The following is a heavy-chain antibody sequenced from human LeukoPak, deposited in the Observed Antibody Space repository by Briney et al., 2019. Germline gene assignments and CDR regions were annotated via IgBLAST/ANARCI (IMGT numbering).Heavy chain of an antibody. Sequence: PGGSLRLSCAASAFTFSSYAMSWVRQAPGKGLEWVSAISGSGGSTYYADSVKGRFTISRDNSKNTLYLQMNSLRAEDTAVYYCARCLPRRSDDYAPFDYWGQGTLVTVSS. CDR2: ISGSGGST. CDR1: AFTFSSYA. D-gene: IGHD4-17*01. V-gene: IGHV3-23*01. J-gene: IGHJ4*02. CDR3: ARCLPRRSDDYAPFDY.